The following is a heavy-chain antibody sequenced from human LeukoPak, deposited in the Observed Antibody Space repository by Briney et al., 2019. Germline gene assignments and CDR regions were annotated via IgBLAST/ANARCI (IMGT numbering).Heavy chain of an antibody. CDR1: GGSFSCYY. V-gene: IGHV4-34*01. CDR2: ISHSGST. D-gene: IGHD6-13*01. CDR3: ARGRGSSWYFAVRHYYYYGMDV. Sequence: SETLSLTCAVYGGSFSCYYWSWIRQPPGKGLEWIGEISHSGSTNYNPSLKSRVTISVDTSKNQFSLKLSSVTAADTAVYYCARGRGSSWYFAVRHYYYYGMDVWGQGTTVTVSS. J-gene: IGHJ6*02.